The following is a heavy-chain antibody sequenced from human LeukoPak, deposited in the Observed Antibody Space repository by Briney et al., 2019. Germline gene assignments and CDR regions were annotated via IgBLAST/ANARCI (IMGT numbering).Heavy chain of an antibody. J-gene: IGHJ4*02. CDR3: ARVWGYDYVWGSDDY. CDR2: ISTGVSII. CDR1: GFTFSSYE. Sequence: VGSLRLSCAAPGFTFSSYEMSWVRQAPGKGLEWVSYISTGVSIIYYPDSVRGRFTISRDNAKNSLFLQMNRLRAEDTAVYYCARVWGYDYVWGSDDYWGQGTLVTVSS. V-gene: IGHV3-48*03. D-gene: IGHD3-16*01.